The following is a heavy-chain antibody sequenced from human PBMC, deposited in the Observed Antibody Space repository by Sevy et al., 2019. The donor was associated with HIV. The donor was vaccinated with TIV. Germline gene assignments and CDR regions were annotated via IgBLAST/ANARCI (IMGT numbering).Heavy chain of an antibody. CDR1: VGSITSLY. Sequence: SETLSLTCTVSVGSITSLYWNWIRQPPGKGLEWIANIYYNGHINYNPSLKSRVTLSLDTSKNQCSLRLSSVTAADTAMYYCAGENAWGRGYSWGQGTLVTVSS. D-gene: IGHD1-26*01. CDR2: IYYNGHI. J-gene: IGHJ4*02. V-gene: IGHV4-59*08. CDR3: AGENAWGRGYS.